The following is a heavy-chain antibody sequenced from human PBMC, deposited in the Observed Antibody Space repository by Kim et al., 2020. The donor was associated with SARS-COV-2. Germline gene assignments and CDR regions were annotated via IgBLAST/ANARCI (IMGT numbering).Heavy chain of an antibody. D-gene: IGHD6-13*01. CDR3: ATVADGAAGSLPLDY. CDR2: FDPEDGET. V-gene: IGHV1-24*01. CDR1: GYTLTELS. Sequence: ASVKVSCKVSGYTLTELSMHWVRQAPGKGLEWMGGFDPEDGETIYAQKFQGRVTMTEDTSTDTAYMELSSLRSEDTAVYYCATVADGAAGSLPLDYWGQGTLVTVSS. J-gene: IGHJ4*02.